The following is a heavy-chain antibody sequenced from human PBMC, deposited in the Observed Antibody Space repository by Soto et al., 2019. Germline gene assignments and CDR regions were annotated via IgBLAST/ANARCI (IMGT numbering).Heavy chain of an antibody. D-gene: IGHD3-3*01. CDR2: ISNDGSNK. V-gene: IGHV3-30*18. J-gene: IGHJ4*02. Sequence: QVQLVESGGGVVQPARSLRLSCVASGLSFSSYAFHWVRQAPGKGLEWVAIISNDGSNKQYADSVKGRFAISRDNSKKTVYLQMASLRGDDTAVYYCAKDQRFLESAYFDYWGQGTLVTVSA. CDR3: AKDQRFLESAYFDY. CDR1: GLSFSSYA.